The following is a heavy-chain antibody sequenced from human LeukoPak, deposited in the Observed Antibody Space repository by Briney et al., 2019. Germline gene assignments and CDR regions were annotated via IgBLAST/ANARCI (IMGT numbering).Heavy chain of an antibody. CDR2: IKRDGSEK. CDR3: ARDPSRGYTYGYGDY. CDR1: GFTFSNAW. J-gene: IGHJ4*02. V-gene: IGHV3-7*01. Sequence: PGGSLRLSCAASGFTFSNAWMNWVRQPPGKGLEWVANIKRDGSEKYYVHSVKGRFTISRDNAKNSLYLQMNSLRAEDTAVYYCARDPSRGYTYGYGDYWGQGTLVTVSS. D-gene: IGHD5-18*01.